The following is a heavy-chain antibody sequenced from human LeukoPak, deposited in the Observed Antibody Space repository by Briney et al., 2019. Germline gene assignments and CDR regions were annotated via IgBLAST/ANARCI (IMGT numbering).Heavy chain of an antibody. CDR1: GYTFTGYY. CDR2: INPNSGGT. Sequence: RASVKVSCKASGYTFTGYYMHWVRQAPGQGLEWMGWINPNSGGTNYAQKFQGRVTMTEDTSTDTAYMELSSLRSEDTAVYYCATRIAYYDSSGYSLRYWGQGTLVTVSS. D-gene: IGHD3-22*01. J-gene: IGHJ4*02. V-gene: IGHV1-2*02. CDR3: ATRIAYYDSSGYSLRY.